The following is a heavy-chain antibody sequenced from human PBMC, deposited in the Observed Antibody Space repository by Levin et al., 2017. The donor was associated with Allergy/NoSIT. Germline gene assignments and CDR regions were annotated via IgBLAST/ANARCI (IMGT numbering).Heavy chain of an antibody. CDR3: ATVVVAATGDY. D-gene: IGHD2-15*01. J-gene: IGHJ4*02. Sequence: LSLTCAASGFTFRSYAMSWVRQAPGKGLEWVSGISGSGGGTYYADSVKGRFTISRDNSKNTVYLQMNSLRADDTAVYYCATVVVAATGDYWGQGTLVTVSS. V-gene: IGHV3-23*01. CDR2: ISGSGGGT. CDR1: GFTFRSYA.